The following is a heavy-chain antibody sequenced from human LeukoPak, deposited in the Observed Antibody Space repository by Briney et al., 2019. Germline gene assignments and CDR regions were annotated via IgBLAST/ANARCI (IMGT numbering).Heavy chain of an antibody. CDR2: MSAYNGNT. V-gene: IGHV1-18*01. Sequence: ASVKVSCKASGYTFTSYGISWVRQAPGQGLEWMGWMSAYNGNTNYAQKLQGRVTMTTDTSTSTAYMELRSLRSDDTAVYYCASSVGIAARPGYYYYMDVWGKGTTVTVSS. CDR3: ASSVGIAARPGYYYYMDV. CDR1: GYTFTSYG. J-gene: IGHJ6*03. D-gene: IGHD6-6*01.